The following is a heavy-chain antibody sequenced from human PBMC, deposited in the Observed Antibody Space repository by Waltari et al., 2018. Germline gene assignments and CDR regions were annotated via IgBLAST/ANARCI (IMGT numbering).Heavy chain of an antibody. V-gene: IGHV1-18*01. CDR2: ISGYNGYT. CDR1: GYTFTSYG. D-gene: IGHD6-19*01. Sequence: QVQLVQSGAEVKKPGASVKVSCKASGYTFTSYGISWVRQAPGHGLEWMGWISGYNGYTNYAQKFQGRVTITADKSTSTAYMELSSLRSEDTAVYYCARDREGSSGWSDAFDIWGQGTMVTVSS. CDR3: ARDREGSSGWSDAFDI. J-gene: IGHJ3*02.